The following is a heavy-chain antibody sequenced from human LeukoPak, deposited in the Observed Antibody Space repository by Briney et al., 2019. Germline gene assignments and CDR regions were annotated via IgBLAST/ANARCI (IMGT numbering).Heavy chain of an antibody. J-gene: IGHJ4*02. V-gene: IGHV1-46*01. Sequence: ASVKVSCKASGYTFTSYYMHWVRQAPGQGLEWMGIINPSGGSTSYAQKLQGRVTMTTDTSTSTAYMELRSLRSDDTAVYYCAGGFPPRRQYDSSGYYSYYFDYWGQGTLVTVSS. CDR1: GYTFTSYY. D-gene: IGHD3-22*01. CDR3: AGGFPPRRQYDSSGYYSYYFDY. CDR2: INPSGGST.